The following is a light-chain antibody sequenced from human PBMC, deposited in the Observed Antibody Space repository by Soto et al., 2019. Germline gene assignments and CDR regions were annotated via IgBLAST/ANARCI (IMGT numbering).Light chain of an antibody. CDR1: QSIYNK. CDR3: QQFRNWPWT. V-gene: IGKV3-15*01. Sequence: EIVMTQSPATLSVSPGERVTLSCRASQSIYNKVAWYQQKPGQAPRLLIYGASTRATGISARFSGSGSGTEFTLTISSLQSEDFAVYYCQQFRNWPWTFGQGTKVDIK. CDR2: GAS. J-gene: IGKJ1*01.